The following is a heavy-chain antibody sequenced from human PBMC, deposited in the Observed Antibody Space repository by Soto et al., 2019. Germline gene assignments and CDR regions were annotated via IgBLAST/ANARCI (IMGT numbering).Heavy chain of an antibody. CDR1: GFTFSSYG. CDR2: ISYDGSNK. J-gene: IGHJ6*02. Sequence: VQLVESGGGLVQPGGSLRLSCAASGFTFSSYGMHWVRQAPGKGLEWVAVISYDGSNKYYADSVKGRFTISRDNSKNTLYLQMNSLRAEDTAVYYCAKGGETTVTTTYYYYYGMDVWGQGTTVTVSS. D-gene: IGHD4-4*01. V-gene: IGHV3-30*18. CDR3: AKGGETTVTTTYYYYYGMDV.